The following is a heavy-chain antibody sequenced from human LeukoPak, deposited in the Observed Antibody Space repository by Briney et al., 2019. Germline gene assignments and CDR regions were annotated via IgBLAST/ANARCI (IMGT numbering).Heavy chain of an antibody. CDR2: ISYDGSDK. Sequence: QPGRSLRLSCAASGFTFSSFAMHWVRQAPGKGLEWVAVISYDGSDKYYADSVKGRFTIPRDNSENTLSLQMNSLRPEDTAVYFCASNAGYCSSTSCYGSDIDYWGQGTLVTVSS. CDR3: ASNAGYCSSTSCYGSDIDY. D-gene: IGHD2-2*01. V-gene: IGHV3-30*01. J-gene: IGHJ4*02. CDR1: GFTFSSFA.